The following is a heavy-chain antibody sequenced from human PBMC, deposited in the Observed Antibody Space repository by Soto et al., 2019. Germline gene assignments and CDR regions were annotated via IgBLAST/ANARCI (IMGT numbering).Heavy chain of an antibody. CDR3: ARARPYYDSSGYYDS. V-gene: IGHV6-1*01. Sequence: SQTLSLTCSISEASLSSNIAAWNWIVQSPSRCLEWLGRTYYRSKWFNDYAVSVKSGITINPDQSKKQLSLQLSSETHEDTAVYYCARARPYYDSSGYYDSWGQGILVTVSS. CDR2: TYYRSKWFN. J-gene: IGHJ4*02. CDR1: EASLSSNIAA. D-gene: IGHD3-22*01.